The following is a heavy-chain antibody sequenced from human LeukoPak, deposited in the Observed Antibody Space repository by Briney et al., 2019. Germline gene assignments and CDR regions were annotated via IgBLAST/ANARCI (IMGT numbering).Heavy chain of an antibody. CDR3: ARSKPAFDAIDI. CDR1: GGSFSGYY. V-gene: IGHV4-34*01. Sequence: SETLSLTCAVYGGSFSGYYWSCIRQPPGKGLEWIGEIYHSGSTNYNPSLKSRVTISVDTSKNQFSLKLSSVTAADTAVYYCARSKPAFDAIDIWGQGTMVTVSS. CDR2: IYHSGST. J-gene: IGHJ3*02.